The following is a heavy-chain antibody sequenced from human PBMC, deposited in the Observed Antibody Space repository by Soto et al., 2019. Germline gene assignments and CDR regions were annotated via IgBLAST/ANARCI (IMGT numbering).Heavy chain of an antibody. Sequence: KQSQTLSLTCTVSGGSISSGDYYWSWIRQPPGKGLEWIGYIYYSGSTYYNPSLKSRVTISVDTSKNQFSLKLSSVTAADTAVYYCARYRVFLRQQGDAFDIWGQGTMVTVSS. CDR2: IYYSGST. CDR1: GGSISSGDYY. D-gene: IGHD6-13*01. CDR3: ARYRVFLRQQGDAFDI. V-gene: IGHV4-30-4*01. J-gene: IGHJ3*02.